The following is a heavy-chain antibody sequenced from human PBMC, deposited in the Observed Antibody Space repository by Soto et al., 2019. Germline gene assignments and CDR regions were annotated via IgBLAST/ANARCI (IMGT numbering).Heavy chain of an antibody. Sequence: GGSLRLSCTASGFTFGDYAMSWFRQAPGKGLEWVGFIRSKAYGGTTEYAASVKGRFTISRDDSKSIAYLQMNSLKTEDTAVYYCTRGRWLVRGDDAFDIWGQGTMVTVSS. CDR1: GFTFGDYA. V-gene: IGHV3-49*03. CDR3: TRGRWLVRGDDAFDI. J-gene: IGHJ3*02. CDR2: IRSKAYGGTT. D-gene: IGHD6-19*01.